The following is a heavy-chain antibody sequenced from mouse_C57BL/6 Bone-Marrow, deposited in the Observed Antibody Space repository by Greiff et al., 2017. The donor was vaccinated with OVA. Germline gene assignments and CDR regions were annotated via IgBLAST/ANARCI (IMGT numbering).Heavy chain of an antibody. D-gene: IGHD3-1*01. V-gene: IGHV1-54*01. CDR3: ARSGVAWLAY. J-gene: IGHJ3*01. CDR2: INPGSGGT. CDR1: GYAFTNYL. Sequence: QVQLQQSGAELVRPGTSVKVSCKASGYAFTNYLIEWVKQRPGQGLEWIGVINPGSGGTNYNEKFKGKATLTADKSSSTAYMQLSSLTSEDSAVYFCARSGVAWLAYWGQGTLVTVSA.